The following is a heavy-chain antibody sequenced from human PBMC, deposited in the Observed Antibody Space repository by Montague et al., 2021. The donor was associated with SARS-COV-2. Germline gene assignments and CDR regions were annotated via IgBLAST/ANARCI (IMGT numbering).Heavy chain of an antibody. J-gene: IGHJ5*02. CDR3: ARGADYDFWSGFLGYKWFGP. CDR1: IDSFSGYY. D-gene: IGHD3-3*01. V-gene: IGHV4-34*01. CDR2: ITHSGST. Sequence: SETLSLTCAVYIDSFSGYYWSWIRQSPGKGLEWIGEITHSGSTNHNPSLQSRVTISVDKSKKQVSLKLRSLTAADTAVYYCARGADYDFWSGFLGYKWFGPWGQGTPVIVSS.